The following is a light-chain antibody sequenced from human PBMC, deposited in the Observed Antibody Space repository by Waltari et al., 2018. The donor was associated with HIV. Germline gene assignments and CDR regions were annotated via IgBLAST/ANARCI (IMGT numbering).Light chain of an antibody. J-gene: IGLJ2*01. V-gene: IGLV2-8*01. CDR3: SSYAGINPVI. Sequence: QSALTQPPPASGSLGQSVTISCTGSSSDVGRYAYVSWYHQHPGKAPKLLIFEVNKRPSGVPDRFSGSKSGNTASLTVSGLQAEDEAEYSCSSYAGINPVIFGGGTTLTVL. CDR2: EVN. CDR1: SSDVGRYAY.